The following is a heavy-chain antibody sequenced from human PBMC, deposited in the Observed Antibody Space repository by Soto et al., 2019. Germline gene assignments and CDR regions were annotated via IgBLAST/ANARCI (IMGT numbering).Heavy chain of an antibody. V-gene: IGHV3-66*01. Sequence: GGSLRLSCAASGFTVSTDWMYWVRQAPGKGLEWISVIKSGGNTHYADSVEGRFSISRDNSKNTVYLQMNSLRGEDTAVYYCVRENYHYRLAVWGQGTTVTVSS. CDR3: VRENYHYRLAV. CDR2: IKSGGNT. J-gene: IGHJ6*02. CDR1: GFTVSTDW. D-gene: IGHD3-16*02.